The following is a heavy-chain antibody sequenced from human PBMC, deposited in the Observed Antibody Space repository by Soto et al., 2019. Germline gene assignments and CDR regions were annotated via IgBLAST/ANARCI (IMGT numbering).Heavy chain of an antibody. D-gene: IGHD5-12*01. CDR2: IYYSGSTNSVST. Sequence: PSETLSLTCTVSGGSISSGGYYWSWIRQPPGKGLEWIGNIYYSGSTNSVSTNYNPSLKSRLTISVDTSKNQFSLKLSSVTAADTAVYYCARELRSNWFDPWGQGTRVTVS. J-gene: IGHJ5*02. CDR3: ARELRSNWFDP. V-gene: IGHV4-61*08. CDR1: GGSISSGGYY.